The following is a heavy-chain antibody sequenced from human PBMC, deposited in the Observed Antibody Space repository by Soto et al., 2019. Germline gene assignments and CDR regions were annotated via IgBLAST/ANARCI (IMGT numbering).Heavy chain of an antibody. CDR3: ARVVSGSWYPNYFDY. V-gene: IGHV4-59*01. J-gene: IGHJ4*02. CDR1: GGYISTYY. CDR2: IYYSGST. D-gene: IGHD6-13*01. Sequence: SETLSLTCTVSGGYISTYYLSWIRQPPGKGLEWIGYIYYSGSTNYNPSLKSRVTISVDTSKNQFSLKLSSVTAADTAVYYCARVVSGSWYPNYFDYWGQGTLVTVSS.